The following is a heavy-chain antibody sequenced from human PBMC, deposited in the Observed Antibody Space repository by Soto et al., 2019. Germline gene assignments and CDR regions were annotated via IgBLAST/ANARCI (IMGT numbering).Heavy chain of an antibody. Sequence: GGSLRLSCAASGFNFSSYAMSWVRQAPGMGLEWVSTVIASGGTTYYADSVKGRFTISRDNSKNTLYVQMNSLRAEDTAVYYCAKSVDIVVVQASSALDYWGQGTLVTVSS. V-gene: IGHV3-23*01. CDR3: AKSVDIVVVQASSALDY. J-gene: IGHJ4*02. D-gene: IGHD2-2*03. CDR2: VIASGGTT. CDR1: GFNFSSYA.